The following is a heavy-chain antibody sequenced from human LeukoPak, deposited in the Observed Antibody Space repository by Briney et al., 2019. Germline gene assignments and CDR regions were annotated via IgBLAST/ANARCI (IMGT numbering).Heavy chain of an antibody. J-gene: IGHJ4*02. D-gene: IGHD3-10*01. Sequence: ASVKVSCKASGYTFTGYYMHWVRQAPGQGLEWMGWIDPNSGGTNYAQKFQGRVTMTRDTSISTAYMELSRLRSDDTAVYYCARGQPKLWFGESLYYWGQGTLVTVSS. CDR1: GYTFTGYY. V-gene: IGHV1-2*02. CDR3: ARGQPKLWFGESLYY. CDR2: IDPNSGGT.